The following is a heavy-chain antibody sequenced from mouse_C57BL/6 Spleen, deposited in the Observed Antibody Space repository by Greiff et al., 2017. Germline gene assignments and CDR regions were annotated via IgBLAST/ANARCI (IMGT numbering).Heavy chain of an antibody. J-gene: IGHJ3*01. CDR3: ARDSSGYRYAY. CDR1: GYAFSSSW. D-gene: IGHD3-2*02. CDR2: LYPGDGDT. Sequence: VPLQQSGPELVKPGASVKISCKASGYAFSSSWMNWVKQRPGKGLEWIGRLYPGDGDTNYNGQFKGKATLTADKSSSTAYMQLSSLTSDDSAVYFCARDSSGYRYAYWGQGTLVTVSA. V-gene: IGHV1-82*01.